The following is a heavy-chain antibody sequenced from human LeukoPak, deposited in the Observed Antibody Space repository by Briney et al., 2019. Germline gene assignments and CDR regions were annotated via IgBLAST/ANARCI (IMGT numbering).Heavy chain of an antibody. V-gene: IGHV3-48*01. CDR1: GFTFSSYD. Sequence: GGSLRLSCAASGFTFSSYDMSWVRQAPGKGLEWVSYISSSSSTIYYADSVKGRFTISRDNAKNSLYLQMNSLRAEDTAVYYCARDIYGSGTSWFDPWGQGTLVTVSS. D-gene: IGHD3-10*01. CDR3: ARDIYGSGTSWFDP. CDR2: ISSSSSTI. J-gene: IGHJ5*02.